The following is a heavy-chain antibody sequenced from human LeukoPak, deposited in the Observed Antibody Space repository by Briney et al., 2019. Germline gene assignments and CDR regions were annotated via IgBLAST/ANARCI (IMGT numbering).Heavy chain of an antibody. Sequence: SETLSLTCAVSGGSISSSNWWSWVRQPPGKGLEWIGEIYHSGSTNYNPSLKSRVTISVDKSKNQFSLKLSSVTAADTAVYYCARDVPTNQYSSGSDAFDIWGQGTMVTVSS. CDR3: ARDVPTNQYSSGSDAFDI. J-gene: IGHJ3*02. CDR2: IYHSGST. D-gene: IGHD6-19*01. V-gene: IGHV4-4*02. CDR1: GGSISSSNW.